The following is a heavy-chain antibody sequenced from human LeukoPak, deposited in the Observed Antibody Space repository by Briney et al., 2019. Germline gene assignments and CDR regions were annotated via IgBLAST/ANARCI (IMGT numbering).Heavy chain of an antibody. J-gene: IGHJ4*02. CDR1: GFIFDTYG. Sequence: GGSLRLSCAASGFIFDTYGIHWVRRAPGKELEGVAVIWSDGSNKYYADSVKGRFTISRDNSKDTLYLQMDSLRAEDTAVYYCAKNYDFWRGLFDYWGQGTLVTVSS. CDR2: IWSDGSNK. V-gene: IGHV3-33*06. D-gene: IGHD3-3*01. CDR3: AKNYDFWRGLFDY.